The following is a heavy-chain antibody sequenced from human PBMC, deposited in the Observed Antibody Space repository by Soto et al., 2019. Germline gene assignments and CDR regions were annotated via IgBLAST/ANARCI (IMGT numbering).Heavy chain of an antibody. V-gene: IGHV4-4*07. J-gene: IGHJ4*02. CDR2: IDNSGST. CDR3: ARGGQDFWSGPFDY. CDR1: GGSISNYF. Sequence: KTSETLSLTCTVSGGSISNYFCNWIRQPAGKGMEWIGRIDNSGSTNYNPSLKSRITMSADTSRNQFSLKLNSVTAAATAVYYCARGGQDFWSGPFDYWGQGALVTVSS. D-gene: IGHD3-3*01.